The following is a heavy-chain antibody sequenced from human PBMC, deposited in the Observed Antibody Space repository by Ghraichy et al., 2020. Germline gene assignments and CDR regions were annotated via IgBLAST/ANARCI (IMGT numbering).Heavy chain of an antibody. J-gene: IGHJ3*02. CDR3: AKDFGKDYNDAFDI. D-gene: IGHD4-11*01. CDR1: GFTFSSYG. CDR2: ISYDGSNK. V-gene: IGHV3-30*18. Sequence: GGSLRLSCAASGFTFSSYGMHWVRQAPGKGLEWVAVISYDGSNKYYADSVKGRFTISRDNSKNTLYLQMNSLRAEDTAVYYCAKDFGKDYNDAFDIWGQGTMVTVSS.